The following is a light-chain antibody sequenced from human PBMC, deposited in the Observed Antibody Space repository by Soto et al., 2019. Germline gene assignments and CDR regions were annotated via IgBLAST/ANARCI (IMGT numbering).Light chain of an antibody. Sequence: EIVLTQSPGTLSLSPGERATLSCRASQSISSTYLAWYQQKPGQAPRLLISGASSRATGIPDRFSGSGSGTDFTLSISRLEPEDFAVYYCHQYGRSPIYTFGPGTKVDFK. J-gene: IGKJ3*01. CDR2: GAS. V-gene: IGKV3-20*01. CDR3: HQYGRSPIYT. CDR1: QSISSTY.